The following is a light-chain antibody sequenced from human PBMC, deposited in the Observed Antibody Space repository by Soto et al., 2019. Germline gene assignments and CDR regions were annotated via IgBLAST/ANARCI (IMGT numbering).Light chain of an antibody. J-gene: IGKJ1*01. CDR1: QGISSY. CDR3: QQYYSYPRT. Sequence: IHMTQSPSSFSASTGDRVTITCRASQGISSYLAWYQQKPGKAPKLLIYAASTLQSGVPSRFSGSGSRTDFTLTISCLQSEDFATYYCQQYYSYPRTFGQGTKVDIK. V-gene: IGKV1-8*01. CDR2: AAS.